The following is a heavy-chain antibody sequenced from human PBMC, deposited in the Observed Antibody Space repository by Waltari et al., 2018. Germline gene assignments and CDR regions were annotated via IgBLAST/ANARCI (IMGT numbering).Heavy chain of an antibody. CDR3: ARDRWYYDSSGYNDAFDI. Sequence: QVQLQESGPGLVKPSQTLSLTCTVSGGSISSGGYYWSWIRQHPGKGLEWIGYIYYSGRTSYNPSLKSRVTRSVDTSKNQFSLKLSSVTAADTAVYYCARDRWYYDSSGYNDAFDIWGQGTMVTVSS. CDR2: IYYSGRT. CDR1: GGSISSGGYY. J-gene: IGHJ3*02. D-gene: IGHD3-22*01. V-gene: IGHV4-31*03.